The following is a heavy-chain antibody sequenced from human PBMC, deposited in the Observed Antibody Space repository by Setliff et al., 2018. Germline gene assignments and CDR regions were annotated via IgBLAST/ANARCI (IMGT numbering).Heavy chain of an antibody. J-gene: IGHJ4*02. CDR2: ISGGGRYT. CDR1: GVTFSSHA. V-gene: IGHV3-23*01. CDR3: ARTCSGSGCYAGLES. D-gene: IGHD2-15*01. Sequence: HPGGSLRLSCAASGVTFSSHAMNWVRQAPGKGLEWVSAISGGGRYTYSADSVRGRFTISRDNAKNTLYLQMNSLRPEDTAVYYCARTCSGSGCYAGLESWGQGTPVTVSS.